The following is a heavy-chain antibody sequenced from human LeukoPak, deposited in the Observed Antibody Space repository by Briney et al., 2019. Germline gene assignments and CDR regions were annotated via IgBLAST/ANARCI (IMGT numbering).Heavy chain of an antibody. CDR1: GGSISSYY. V-gene: IGHV4-59*01. J-gene: IGHJ3*02. CDR2: IYYSGST. Sequence: PSETLSLTCTVSGGSISSYYWSWIRQPPGKGLEWIGYIYYSGSTNNHPSLKSRVTISVDTSKNHFSLKLSTVPAADTAVYYCARHGGIVVVVAAGDAFDIWGQGAMVTVSS. D-gene: IGHD2-15*01. CDR3: ARHGGIVVVVAAGDAFDI.